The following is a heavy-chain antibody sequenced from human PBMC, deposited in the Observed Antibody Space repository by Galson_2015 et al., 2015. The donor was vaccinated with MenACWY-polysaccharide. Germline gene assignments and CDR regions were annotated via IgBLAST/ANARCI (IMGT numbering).Heavy chain of an antibody. D-gene: IGHD3-3*01. V-gene: IGHV3-21*01. J-gene: IGHJ4*02. CDR1: GFTFSSYS. CDR3: ARAGITIVGVVVYYFDY. CDR2: ISSSSSYI. Sequence: SLRLSCAASGFTFSSYSMNWVRQAPGKGLEWVSSISSSSSYIYYADSVKGRFTISRDNAKNSLYMQMNSLRAEDTAVYYCARAGITIVGVVVYYFDYWGQGTLFTVSS.